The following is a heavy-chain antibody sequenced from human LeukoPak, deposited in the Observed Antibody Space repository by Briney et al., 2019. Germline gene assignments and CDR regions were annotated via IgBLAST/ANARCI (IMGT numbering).Heavy chain of an antibody. CDR3: APQTMILVL. Sequence: QPGESLRLSCVASGFTFSTHWVSWVRQAPGKGLEWVANIKEDGSTTDYVDSVKGRFTISRDNAKNSVFLQMNSLRAEDTAVYYCAPQTMILVLGGQGTLVTVSS. V-gene: IGHV3-7*01. D-gene: IGHD3-22*01. J-gene: IGHJ4*02. CDR2: IKEDGSTT. CDR1: GFTFSTHW.